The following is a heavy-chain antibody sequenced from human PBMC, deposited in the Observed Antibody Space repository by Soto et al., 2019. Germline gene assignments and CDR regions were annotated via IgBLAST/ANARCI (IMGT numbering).Heavy chain of an antibody. CDR2: ISAYNGNT. J-gene: IGHJ3*02. CDR1: GYTLTSYG. CDR3: AKDDRNIAFSGDDGFDI. Sequence: ASVKVSCKASGYTLTSYGISWVRQAPGQGLEWMGWISAYNGNTNYAQKLQGRVTMTTDTSTSTAYMELRSLRSDDTAVYYCAKDDRNIAFSGDDGFDIWGQGTMVTVSS. V-gene: IGHV1-18*01. D-gene: IGHD3-3*02.